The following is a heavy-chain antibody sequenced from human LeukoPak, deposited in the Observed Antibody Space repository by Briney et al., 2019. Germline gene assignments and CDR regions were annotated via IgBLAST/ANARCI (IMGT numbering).Heavy chain of an antibody. CDR1: GFTFDVSA. D-gene: IGHD2-2*01. CDR2: SGNAGDT. J-gene: IGHJ6*02. V-gene: IGHV3-23*01. Sequence: QPGGSLRLSCAASGFTFDVSAMNWVRQAPGKGLEWVSASGNAGDTYYADSVKGRFTISRDNSKKMLFLQMTSLRAEDTAVYYCARDLTPDCSSTSCYPGMDVWGQGTTVTVSS. CDR3: ARDLTPDCSSTSCYPGMDV.